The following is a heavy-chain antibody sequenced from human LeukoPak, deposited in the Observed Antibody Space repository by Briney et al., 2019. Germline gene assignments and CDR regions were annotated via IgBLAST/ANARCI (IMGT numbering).Heavy chain of an antibody. Sequence: PSETLSLTCTVSGGSLSSYYWSWIRQPPGKGREWIGYIYYSGSTNYNPSLKSRVNISVDTSKNQFSLKLSSVTAADTAVYYCARGINYGYLLGYWGPGTLVTVSS. CDR1: GGSLSSYY. J-gene: IGHJ4*02. D-gene: IGHD5-18*01. CDR3: ARGINYGYLLGY. CDR2: IYYSGST. V-gene: IGHV4-59*08.